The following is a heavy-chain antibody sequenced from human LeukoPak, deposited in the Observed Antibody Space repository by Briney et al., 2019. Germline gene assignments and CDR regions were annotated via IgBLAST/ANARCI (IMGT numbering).Heavy chain of an antibody. V-gene: IGHV5-10-1*01. CDR3: ARHVDYYGSGSYSNWLDP. D-gene: IGHD3-10*01. J-gene: IGHJ5*02. CDR2: IDPSDSYT. CDR1: GYSFTSYW. Sequence: GESLKISCKGSGYSFTSYWISWVRQMPGKGLEWMGRIDPSDSYTNYSPSFQGHVTISADKSISTAYLQWSSLKASDTAMYYCARHVDYYGSGSYSNWLDPWAREPWSPSPQ.